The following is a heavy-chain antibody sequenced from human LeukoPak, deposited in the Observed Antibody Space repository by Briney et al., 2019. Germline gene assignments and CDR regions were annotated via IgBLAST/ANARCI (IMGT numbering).Heavy chain of an antibody. CDR3: AFRGNNYLLS. J-gene: IGHJ5*02. D-gene: IGHD1/OR15-1a*01. CDR2: ISGSGGST. V-gene: IGHV3-23*01. Sequence: GGSLRLSCAASGFTFSSYAMSWVRQAPGKGLEWVSSISGSGGSTYYADSVKGRFTISRDNTKNSLFLQLHSLRAEDTSVYYCAFRGNNYLLSWGQGTLVTVSS. CDR1: GFTFSSYA.